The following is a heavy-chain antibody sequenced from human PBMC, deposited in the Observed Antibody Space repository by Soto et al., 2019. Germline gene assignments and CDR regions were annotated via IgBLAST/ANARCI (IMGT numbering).Heavy chain of an antibody. CDR2: IWYDGSNK. V-gene: IGHV3-33*01. J-gene: IGHJ2*01. Sequence: QVQLVESGGGVVQPGRSLRLSCAASGFTFSSYGMHWVRQAPGKGLEWVAVIWYDGSNKYYADSVKGRFTISRDNSKNTLYLQMNSLRAEDTAVYYCARAKYYYDSSCYYPWYFDLWGRGTLVTVS. CDR1: GFTFSSYG. D-gene: IGHD3-22*01. CDR3: ARAKYYYDSSCYYPWYFDL.